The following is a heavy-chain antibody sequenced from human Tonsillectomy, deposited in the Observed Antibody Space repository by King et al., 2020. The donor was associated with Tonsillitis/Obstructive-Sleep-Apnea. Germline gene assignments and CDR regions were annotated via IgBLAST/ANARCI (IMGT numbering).Heavy chain of an antibody. CDR3: AKDELQFCSSSSCYLIDY. D-gene: IGHD2-2*01. V-gene: IGHV3-30*18. J-gene: IGHJ4*02. Sequence: VQLVESGGGVVQPGRSLRLSCAASGFTFETFGMHWVRQAPGKGLEWLAVTSYDGSNKYYADSVKGRFTISRDTAKNTLYLQMNSLTTEDTAVYYCAKDELQFCSSSSCYLIDYWGQGILVTVSS. CDR1: GFTFETFG. CDR2: TSYDGSNK.